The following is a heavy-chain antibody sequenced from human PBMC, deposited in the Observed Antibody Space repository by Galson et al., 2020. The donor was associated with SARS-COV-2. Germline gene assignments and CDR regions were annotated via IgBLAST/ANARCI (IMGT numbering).Heavy chain of an antibody. CDR1: GYSISSGYY. CDR3: ARTPSGSFHYFDY. D-gene: IGHD1-26*01. J-gene: IGHJ4*02. V-gene: IGHV4-38-2*02. CDR2: IYHSGST. Sequence: TLSLTCTVSGYSISSGYYWGWIRQPPGKGLEWIGTIYHSGSTYYNPSLKSRVTISVDTSKNQFSLKLTSVTAADTAVYYCARTPSGSFHYFDYWGQGTLVTVSS.